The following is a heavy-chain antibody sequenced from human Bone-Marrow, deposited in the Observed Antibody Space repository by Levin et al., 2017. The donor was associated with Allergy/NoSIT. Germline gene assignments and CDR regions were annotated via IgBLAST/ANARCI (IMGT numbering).Heavy chain of an antibody. D-gene: IGHD1-1*01. J-gene: IGHJ4*02. Sequence: HPGGSLRLSCAASGFTFSNYWMHWVRQAPGKELVWVSRIKGDGSDTVYTDSVKGRFTISRDNAKNTLYLQMNSLRTEDTAVYYCARDGDNFDFDYWGQGTLVTVSS. V-gene: IGHV3-74*01. CDR3: ARDGDNFDFDY. CDR2: IKGDGSDT. CDR1: GFTFSNYW.